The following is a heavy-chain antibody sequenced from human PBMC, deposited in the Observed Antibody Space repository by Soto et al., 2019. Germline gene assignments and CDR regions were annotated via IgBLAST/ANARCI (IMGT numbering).Heavy chain of an antibody. J-gene: IGHJ6*02. CDR2: IDASGNT. CDR3: ARYSNNWFQTEGMDV. CDR1: VASITTYY. V-gene: IGHV4-4*07. Sequence: SETLSLTCTVSVASITTYYWRWIRQPAGKGLEWIGRIDASGNTSYNPSLNSRVTMSIDTSKKQFSLKLTSVTAADTAIYYCARYSNNWFQTEGMDVWGQGTTVTVSS. D-gene: IGHD6-13*01.